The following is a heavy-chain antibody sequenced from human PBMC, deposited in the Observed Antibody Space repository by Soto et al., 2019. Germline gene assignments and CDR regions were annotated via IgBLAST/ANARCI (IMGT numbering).Heavy chain of an antibody. J-gene: IGHJ4*02. CDR2: ISGSDGKT. Sequence: GSLGLSGAASGFSFGSYALSWVRQAPGKGLEWVSTISGSDGKTFYADSVKGRFSISRDTSQNTLYLQMNSLRADDTAIYYCARWSYLDYWGQGTRVTVSS. CDR3: ARWSYLDY. V-gene: IGHV3-23*01. D-gene: IGHD3-3*01. CDR1: GFSFGSYA.